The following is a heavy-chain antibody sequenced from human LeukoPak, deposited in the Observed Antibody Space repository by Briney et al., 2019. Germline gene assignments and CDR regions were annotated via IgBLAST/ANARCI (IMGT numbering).Heavy chain of an antibody. CDR1: GGSISSSSYY. Sequence: PSETLSLTCTVSGGSISSSSYYWGWIRQPPGKGLEWIGSIYYSGSTYYNPSLKSRVTISVDTSKNQFSLKLSSVTAADTAVYYCAREDSSGHYLPGIGMDVWGQGTTVTVSS. V-gene: IGHV4-39*07. J-gene: IGHJ6*02. CDR3: AREDSSGHYLPGIGMDV. D-gene: IGHD3-22*01. CDR2: IYYSGST.